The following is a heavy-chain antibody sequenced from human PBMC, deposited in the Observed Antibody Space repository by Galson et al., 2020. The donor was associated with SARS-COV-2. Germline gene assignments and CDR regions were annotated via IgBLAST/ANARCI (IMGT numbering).Heavy chain of an antibody. Sequence: SVKVSCKASGGTFSSYAISWVRQAPGQGLEWMGGIIPILGIANYAQKFQGRVTITADKSTSTAYMELSSLRSEDTAVYYCARGGLWFGESLPYFDYWGQGTLVTVSS. CDR1: GGTFSSYA. J-gene: IGHJ4*02. D-gene: IGHD3-10*01. CDR2: IIPILGIA. CDR3: ARGGLWFGESLPYFDY. V-gene: IGHV1-69*10.